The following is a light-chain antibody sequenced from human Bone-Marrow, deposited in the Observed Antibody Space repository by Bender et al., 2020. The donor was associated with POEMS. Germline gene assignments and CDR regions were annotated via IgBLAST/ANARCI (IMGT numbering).Light chain of an antibody. Sequence: SYVLTQPPSVSVAPGQTARISCGGDKIGSKSVHWYQQEPGQAPVLVVYDDSVRPSGIPDRYSGSNSGNTATLTVSRVEAGDEADFYCQVWDSSGDRVVFGGGTTLTVL. CDR3: QVWDSSGDRVV. CDR1: KIGSKS. J-gene: IGLJ2*01. V-gene: IGLV3-21*02. CDR2: DDS.